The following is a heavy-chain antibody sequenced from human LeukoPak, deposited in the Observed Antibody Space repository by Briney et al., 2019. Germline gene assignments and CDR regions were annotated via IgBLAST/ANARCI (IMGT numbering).Heavy chain of an antibody. CDR3: ARGVAVWGSYRQYYFDY. J-gene: IGHJ4*02. CDR2: ISSSGGST. CDR1: GFTFSNYA. Sequence: GGSLRLSCAASGFTFSNYAMSWVRQAPGKGLEWVSTISSSGGSTYYADSVKGRFTISRDNSKNPLYLQMNGLRAEDTAVYYCARGVAVWGSYRQYYFDYWGQGTLVTVSS. V-gene: IGHV3-23*01. D-gene: IGHD3-16*02.